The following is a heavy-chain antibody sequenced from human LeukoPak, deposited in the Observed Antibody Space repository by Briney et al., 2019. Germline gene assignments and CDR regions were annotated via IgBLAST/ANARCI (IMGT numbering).Heavy chain of an antibody. D-gene: IGHD5-12*01. Sequence: SVKVSCKASGGTFSSYAISWVRQAPGQGLEWMRGIIPIFGTANYAQKFQGRVTITADKSTSTAYMELSSLRSDDTAVYYCARVRNSGFRYVDSWGQGTLVTVSS. CDR2: IIPIFGTA. V-gene: IGHV1-69*06. J-gene: IGHJ4*02. CDR1: GGTFSSYA. CDR3: ARVRNSGFRYVDS.